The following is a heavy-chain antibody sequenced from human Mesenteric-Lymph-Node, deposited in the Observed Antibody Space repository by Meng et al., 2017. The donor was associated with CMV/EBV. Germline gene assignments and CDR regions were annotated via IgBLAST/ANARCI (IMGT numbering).Heavy chain of an antibody. CDR3: ARVAGYSGSYYFDY. CDR1: GGSISSSSYY. Sequence: SETLSLTCTVSGGSISSSSYYWGWIRQPPGKGLEWIGSIYYSGSTYYNPSLKSRVTISVDTSKNQFSLKLSSVTAADTAVYYCARVAGYSGSYYFDYWGQGTLVTVSS. CDR2: IYYSGST. D-gene: IGHD1-26*01. J-gene: IGHJ4*02. V-gene: IGHV4-39*01.